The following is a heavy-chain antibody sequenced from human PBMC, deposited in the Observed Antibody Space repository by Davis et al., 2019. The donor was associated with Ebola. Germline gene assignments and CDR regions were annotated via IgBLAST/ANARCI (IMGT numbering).Heavy chain of an antibody. CDR3: ARSYDFWNSFDY. J-gene: IGHJ4*02. V-gene: IGHV3-23*01. CDR1: EFTFSSYG. CDR2: ISGSGRSP. Sequence: GESLKISCAASEFTFSSYGMSWVRQAPGKGLEWVAAISGSGRSPYYADSVKGRFTISRDNSKNTLYLQMNSLRAEDTAVYYCARSYDFWNSFDYWGQGTLVTVSS. D-gene: IGHD3-3*01.